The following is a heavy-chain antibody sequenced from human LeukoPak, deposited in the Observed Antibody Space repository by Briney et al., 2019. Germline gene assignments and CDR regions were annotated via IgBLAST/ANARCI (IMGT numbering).Heavy chain of an antibody. CDR3: ARDRAVAGTWVDY. CDR1: GGTFSSYA. V-gene: IGHV1-18*01. J-gene: IGHJ4*02. Sequence: ASVKVSCKASGGTFSSYAISWVRQAPGQGLEWMGWISAYNGNTNYAQKLQGRVTMTTDTSTSTAYMELRSLRSDDTAVYYCARDRAVAGTWVDYWGQGTLVTVSS. D-gene: IGHD6-19*01. CDR2: ISAYNGNT.